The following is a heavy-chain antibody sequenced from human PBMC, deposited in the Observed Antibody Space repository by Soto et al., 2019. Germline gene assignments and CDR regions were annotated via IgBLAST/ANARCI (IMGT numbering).Heavy chain of an antibody. Sequence: SVKVSCKASGGTFSSYAISWVRQAPGQGLEWMGGIIPIFGTANFAQKFQGRVTITRDTSTSTVYMELSSLRSEDTAVYFCVRVKPSSLWGQGTLVTVSS. CDR1: GGTFSSYA. J-gene: IGHJ4*02. CDR3: VRVKPSSL. V-gene: IGHV1-69*05. CDR2: IIPIFGTA.